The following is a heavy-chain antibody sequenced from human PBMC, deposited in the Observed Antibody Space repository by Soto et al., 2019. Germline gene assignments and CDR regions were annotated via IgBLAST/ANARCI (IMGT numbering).Heavy chain of an antibody. CDR1: GFTFSTYA. J-gene: IGHJ6*03. Sequence: GGSLRLSCAASGFTFSTYAMNWVRQAPGKGLEWVSYISSVSSAVYYAESVKGRFTISRDNAKNSLFLQMNSLRDEDTAVYYCVRDRAYYVDFWGKGATVTVSS. CDR2: ISSVSSAV. CDR3: VRDRAYYVDF. V-gene: IGHV3-48*02.